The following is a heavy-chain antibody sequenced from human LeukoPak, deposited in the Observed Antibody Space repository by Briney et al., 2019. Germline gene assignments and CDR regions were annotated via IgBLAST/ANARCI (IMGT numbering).Heavy chain of an antibody. J-gene: IGHJ3*02. CDR1: GFTFSSYG. D-gene: IGHD6-19*01. V-gene: IGHV3-33*06. CDR2: IWYDGSNK. CDR3: AKATYSSGWPDAFDI. Sequence: GRSLRLSCAASGFTFSSYGMHWVRQAPGKGLEWVAVIWYDGSNKYYADSVKGRFTISRDNSKNTLYLQMNSLRAEDTAVYYCAKATYSSGWPDAFDIWGQGTMVTVSS.